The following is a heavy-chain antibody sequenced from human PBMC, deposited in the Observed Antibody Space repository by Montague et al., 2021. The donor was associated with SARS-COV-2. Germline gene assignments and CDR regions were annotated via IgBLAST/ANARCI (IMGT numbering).Heavy chain of an antibody. CDR3: ARQEDILTGYYYYGIDV. CDR2: IYYSGST. CDR1: GRSISSSSYD. Sequence: SETLSLTCTVSGRSISSSSYDWGWIRQPPGKGLEWIGSIYYSGSTYYNPSLKSRVTISVDTSKNQFSLKLRSVTAADTAVYYCARQEDILTGYYYYGIDVWGQGTTVTVSS. V-gene: IGHV4-39*01. D-gene: IGHD3-9*01. J-gene: IGHJ6*02.